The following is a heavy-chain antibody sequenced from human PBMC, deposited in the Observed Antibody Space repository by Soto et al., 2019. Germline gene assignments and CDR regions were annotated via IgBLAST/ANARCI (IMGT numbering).Heavy chain of an antibody. CDR2: ISYDGSNK. CDR3: AKGYSSCPWFAP. Sequence: SGGSLRLSCAASGFTFSSYGMHWVRQAPGKGLEWVAVISYDGSNKYYADSVKGRFTISRDNSKNTLYLQMNSLRAEDTAVYYCAKGYSSCPWFAPWGQGTLVTVSS. J-gene: IGHJ5*02. V-gene: IGHV3-30*18. D-gene: IGHD6-13*01. CDR1: GFTFSSYG.